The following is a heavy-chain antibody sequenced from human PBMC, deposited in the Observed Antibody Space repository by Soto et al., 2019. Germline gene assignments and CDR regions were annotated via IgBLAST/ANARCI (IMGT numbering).Heavy chain of an antibody. CDR1: GFTFSNYA. CDR2: VSGSGDTS. J-gene: IGHJ4*02. D-gene: IGHD4-4*01. Sequence: GGSLRLSCAASGFTFSNYAMGWVRQAPGKGLDWVSTVSGSGDTSYYAQSVKGRFTISRDNSKNTLYLQMNSLRAEDTAVYYCAKARRGDYSKPTFDYWGQGTLVTVSS. CDR3: AKARRGDYSKPTFDY. V-gene: IGHV3-23*01.